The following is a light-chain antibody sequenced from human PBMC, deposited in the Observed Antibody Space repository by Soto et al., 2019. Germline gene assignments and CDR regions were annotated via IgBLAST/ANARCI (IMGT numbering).Light chain of an antibody. CDR1: TGAVTSGYF. Sequence: QDVVTQEPSLTASPGGTVTLTCASNTGAVTSGYFANWFQQKPGQAPRTLIYSTSNKQSWTPARFSGSLLGGKAALTLSSVQPEDEAEYYCLLLYGGARVFGGGTTLTVL. CDR2: STS. CDR3: LLLYGGARV. V-gene: IGLV7-43*01. J-gene: IGLJ3*02.